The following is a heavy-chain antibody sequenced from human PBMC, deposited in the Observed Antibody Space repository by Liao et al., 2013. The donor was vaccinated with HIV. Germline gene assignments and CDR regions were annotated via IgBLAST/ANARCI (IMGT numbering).Heavy chain of an antibody. Sequence: VQLQESGPGLVKPSETLSLTCTVSGGSISSGYYSWTWIRQPAGKGLECIGRIYTSGSINYNPSLRSRATISVDTSKNQFSLNLTYVTAADTAVYYCATRISISGVAIPHALDIWGQGTMVTVSS. CDR3: ATRISISGVAIPHALDI. J-gene: IGHJ3*02. CDR2: IYTSGSI. V-gene: IGHV4-61*02. D-gene: IGHD3-3*01. CDR1: GGSISSGYYS.